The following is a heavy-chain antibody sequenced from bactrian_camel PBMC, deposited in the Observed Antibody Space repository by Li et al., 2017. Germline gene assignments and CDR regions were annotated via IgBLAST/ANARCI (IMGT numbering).Heavy chain of an antibody. D-gene: IGHD2*01. CDR3: AVDRDYNDGFCLGSLFGH. V-gene: IGHV3S42*01. J-gene: IGHJ4*01. CDR1: GYSLSTQC. CDR2: IHTKIGT. Sequence: DVQLVESGGGSAQTGGSLRLSCVASGYSLSTQCMGWFRQAPGQEREGVASIHTKIGTTYADFVKGRSTISIDTAKNTLYLQINDLKPEDTAMYYCAVDRDYNDGFCLGSLFGHWGQGTQVTVS.